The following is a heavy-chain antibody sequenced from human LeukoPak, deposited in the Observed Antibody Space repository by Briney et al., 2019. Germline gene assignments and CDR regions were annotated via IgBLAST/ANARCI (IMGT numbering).Heavy chain of an antibody. D-gene: IGHD6-13*01. Sequence: GGSLRLSCEASEFTFSNYWTSWVRQAPGKGLEWVSYISSSGSTIYYADSVKGRFTISRDNAKNSLYLQMNSLRAEDTAVYYCARERIAAAGTPMDVWGKGTTVTVSS. V-gene: IGHV3-11*04. CDR1: EFTFSNYW. J-gene: IGHJ6*04. CDR3: ARERIAAAGTPMDV. CDR2: ISSSGSTI.